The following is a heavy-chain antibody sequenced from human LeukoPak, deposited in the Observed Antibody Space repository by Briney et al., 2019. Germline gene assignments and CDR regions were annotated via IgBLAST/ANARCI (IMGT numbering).Heavy chain of an antibody. CDR2: IKQDGSGK. Sequence: GGSLRLSCAASGFTFSSYWMSWVRQAPGKGLEWVANIKQDGSGKYYVHSVKGRFTISRDNAKNSLYLQMNSLRAEDTAVYYCAREGGLEWLRFRLDYYMDVWGKGTTVTVS. CDR3: AREGGLEWLRFRLDYYMDV. V-gene: IGHV3-7*01. CDR1: GFTFSSYW. D-gene: IGHD5-12*01. J-gene: IGHJ6*03.